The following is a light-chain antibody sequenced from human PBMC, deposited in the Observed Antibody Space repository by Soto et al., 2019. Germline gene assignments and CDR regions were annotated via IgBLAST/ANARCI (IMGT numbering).Light chain of an antibody. J-gene: IGKJ1*01. CDR3: QQYGSSPRT. Sequence: EIVLTPSPGTLSLSPGERATLSCRASQSVSSSYLACYQQKPGKAPRLLIYGASSRATGIPDRFSGSGSGTDFTLTISRLEPEDFAVYYCQQYGSSPRTFGQGTKVDIK. CDR1: QSVSSSY. V-gene: IGKV3-20*01. CDR2: GAS.